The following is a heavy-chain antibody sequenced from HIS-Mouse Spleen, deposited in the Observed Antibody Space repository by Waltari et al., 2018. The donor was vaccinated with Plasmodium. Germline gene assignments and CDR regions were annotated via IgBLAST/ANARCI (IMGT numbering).Heavy chain of an antibody. CDR3: ARDRITGTSYFDY. Sequence: QLQLQESGPGLVKPSETLSLTCTVSGGSISSSSYYWGWIRQPPGKGLEWIGSIDYSGRTDYNPSLKSRVTISVDTSKNQFSLKLSSVTAADTAVYYCARDRITGTSYFDYWGQGTLVTVSS. D-gene: IGHD1-7*01. J-gene: IGHJ4*02. CDR1: GGSISSSSYY. CDR2: IDYSGRT. V-gene: IGHV4-39*07.